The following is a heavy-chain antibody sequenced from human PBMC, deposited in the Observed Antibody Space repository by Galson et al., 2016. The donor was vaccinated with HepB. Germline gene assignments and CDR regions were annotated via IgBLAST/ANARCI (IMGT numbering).Heavy chain of an antibody. J-gene: IGHJ4*02. V-gene: IGHV3-69-1*01. CDR1: GFTFSAYT. D-gene: IGHD4-17*01. CDR3: ARRAKSTVTFEY. Sequence: SLRLSCAGSGFTFSAYTLNWVRQAPGRGLEWISSITPGHATYYADSVKGRFTISRDNAKSSLYLQMDSLRAEDTAVYYCARRAKSTVTFEYWGQGPLVTVSS. CDR2: ITPGHAT.